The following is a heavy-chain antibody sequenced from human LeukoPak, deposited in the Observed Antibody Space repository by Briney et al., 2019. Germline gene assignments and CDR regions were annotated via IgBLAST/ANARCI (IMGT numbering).Heavy chain of an antibody. CDR2: IWYDGSYK. D-gene: IGHD6-19*01. J-gene: IGHJ4*02. CDR1: GFTFSTYG. CDR3: AKDRGHTTGWFTDC. Sequence: GGSLRLSCAASGFTFSTYGMHWVRQAPGKGLEWVALIWYDGSYKFYVDSVKGRFTISRDNSKNTLYLEMNSLRADDTAVYYCAKDRGHTTGWFTDCWGQGTLVTVSS. V-gene: IGHV3-33*06.